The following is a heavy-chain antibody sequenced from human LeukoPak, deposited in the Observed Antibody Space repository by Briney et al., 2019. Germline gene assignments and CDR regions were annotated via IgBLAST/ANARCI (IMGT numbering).Heavy chain of an antibody. V-gene: IGHV3-53*01. CDR1: GFTVSSNY. Sequence: PGGSLRLSCAASGFTVSSNYMSWVRQAPGKGLEWVSVIYSGGSTYYADSMKGRFTISRDNSKNTLYLQMNSLRAEDTAVYYCARAVPPVMTFDYWGQGTLVTVSS. D-gene: IGHD2-21*01. CDR2: IYSGGST. CDR3: ARAVPPVMTFDY. J-gene: IGHJ4*02.